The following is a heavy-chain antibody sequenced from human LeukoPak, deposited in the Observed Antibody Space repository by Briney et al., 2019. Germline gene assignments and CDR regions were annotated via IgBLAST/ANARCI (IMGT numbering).Heavy chain of an antibody. D-gene: IGHD3-22*01. CDR3: AREWYYYDSSGSENYYFDY. J-gene: IGHJ4*02. V-gene: IGHV1-69*05. CDR2: IIPIFGTA. CDR1: GATFTSCA. Sequence: SVKLSCNASGATFTSCAISWVRQAPGQGLEWMGRIIPIFGTANYAQKFQGRVTITTDESTSTAYMELSSLRSEDTAVYYCAREWYYYDSSGSENYYFDYWGQGTLVTVSS.